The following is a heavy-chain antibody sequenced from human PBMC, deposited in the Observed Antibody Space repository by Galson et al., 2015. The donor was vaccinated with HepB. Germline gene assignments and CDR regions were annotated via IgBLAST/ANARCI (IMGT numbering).Heavy chain of an antibody. J-gene: IGHJ4*02. CDR3: AKDTGYSSAKLDY. D-gene: IGHD6-19*01. Sequence: SLRLSCAASGFTFSSYGMHWVRQAPGKGLEWVAVISYDGSNKYYADSVKGRFTISRDNSKNTLYLQMNSLRAEDTAVYYCAKDTGYSSAKLDYWGQGTLVTVSS. CDR2: ISYDGSNK. V-gene: IGHV3-30*18. CDR1: GFTFSSYG.